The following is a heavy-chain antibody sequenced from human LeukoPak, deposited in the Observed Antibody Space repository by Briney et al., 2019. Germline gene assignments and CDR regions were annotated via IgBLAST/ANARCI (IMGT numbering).Heavy chain of an antibody. Sequence: ASVKVSCKAYGYTFTSYGISWVRQAPGQGLEWMGWISAYNGNTNYAQKLQGRVTMTTDTSTSTAYMELRSLRSDDTAVYYCARLQLLQAYYYYYYMDVWGKGTTVTVSS. J-gene: IGHJ6*03. V-gene: IGHV1-18*01. D-gene: IGHD2-2*01. CDR1: GYTFTSYG. CDR3: ARLQLLQAYYYYYYMDV. CDR2: ISAYNGNT.